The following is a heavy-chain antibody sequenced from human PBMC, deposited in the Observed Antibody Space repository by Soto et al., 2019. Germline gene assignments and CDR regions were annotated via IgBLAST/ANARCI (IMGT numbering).Heavy chain of an antibody. D-gene: IGHD6-25*01. Sequence: GGSLRLYCAASGFTFSTNYMGWVRQAPGKGLEWVSSIYSDGNTYYADSVQGRFTISRDNSENTLYLQMNSLRAEDTAVYYCAREVRRERPIDYWGQGTLVTVSS. CDR3: AREVRRERPIDY. V-gene: IGHV3-66*01. CDR2: IYSDGNT. CDR1: GFTFSTNY. J-gene: IGHJ4*02.